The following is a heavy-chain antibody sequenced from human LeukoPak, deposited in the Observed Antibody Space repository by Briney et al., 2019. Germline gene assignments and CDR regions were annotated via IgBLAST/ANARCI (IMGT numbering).Heavy chain of an antibody. CDR3: ARRTKRNWFDP. CDR2: NYYSGST. J-gene: IGHJ5*02. D-gene: IGHD1-7*01. Sequence: SETLSLTCTVSGGSISSYYWSWIRQPPGKGLEWIGYNYYSGSTNYNPSLKSRVTISVDTSKNQFSLKLSSVTAADTAVYYCARRTKRNWFDPWGQGTLVTVSS. CDR1: GGSISSYY. V-gene: IGHV4-59*01.